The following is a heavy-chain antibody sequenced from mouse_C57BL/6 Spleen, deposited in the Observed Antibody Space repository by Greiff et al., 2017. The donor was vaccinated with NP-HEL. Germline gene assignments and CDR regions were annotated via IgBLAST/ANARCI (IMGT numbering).Heavy chain of an antibody. CDR3: ARRGTTVVATDYAMDY. Sequence: VQLKESGGDLVKPGGSLKLSCAASGFTFSSYGMSWVRQTPDKRLEWVATISSGGSYTYYPDSVKGRFTISRDNAKNTLYLQMSSLKSEDTAMYYCARRGTTVVATDYAMDYWGQGTSVTVSS. CDR2: ISSGGSYT. V-gene: IGHV5-6*01. D-gene: IGHD1-1*01. CDR1: GFTFSSYG. J-gene: IGHJ4*01.